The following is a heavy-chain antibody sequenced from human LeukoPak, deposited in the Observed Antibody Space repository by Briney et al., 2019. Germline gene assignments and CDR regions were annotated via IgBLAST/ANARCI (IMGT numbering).Heavy chain of an antibody. J-gene: IGHJ4*02. CDR2: ISAYNGNT. D-gene: IGHD3-22*01. CDR1: GYTFTSYG. Sequence: ASVKVSCKASGYTFTSYGISWVRQAPGQGLEWMGWISAYNGNTNYAQKLQGRVTMTTDTSTSTAYMELRSLRSDDTAVYYCASSGGGYDSSGYRFDYWGQGTLVTVSS. V-gene: IGHV1-18*01. CDR3: ASSGGGYDSSGYRFDY.